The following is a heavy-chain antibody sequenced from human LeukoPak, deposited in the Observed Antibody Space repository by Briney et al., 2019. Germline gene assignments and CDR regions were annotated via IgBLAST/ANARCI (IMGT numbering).Heavy chain of an antibody. V-gene: IGHV3-23*01. CDR2: IGGRGGST. CDR1: GFTFSSFT. Sequence: GGSLRLSCAASGFTFSSFTITWVRQAPGKGLEWVSAIGGRGGSTYYADSLEGRFTIARDHSKDMVYLQMHSLKVEDTAIYYCGEEGGAWGQGTKVTVSS. J-gene: IGHJ5*02. D-gene: IGHD3-16*01. CDR3: GEEGGA.